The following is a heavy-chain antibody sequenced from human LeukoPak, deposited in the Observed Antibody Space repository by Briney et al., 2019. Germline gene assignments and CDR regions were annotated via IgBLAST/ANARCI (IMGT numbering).Heavy chain of an antibody. D-gene: IGHD3-22*01. CDR3: ARHYYDSSDRGDWFDP. Sequence: PSETLSLTCTVSGGSISSSGYYWGWIRQPPGKGLEWIGYIYYSGSTNYNPSLKSRVTISVDTSKNQFSLKLSSVTAADTAVYYCARHYYDSSDRGDWFDPWGQGTLVTVSA. V-gene: IGHV4-61*05. J-gene: IGHJ5*02. CDR1: GGSISSSGYY. CDR2: IYYSGST.